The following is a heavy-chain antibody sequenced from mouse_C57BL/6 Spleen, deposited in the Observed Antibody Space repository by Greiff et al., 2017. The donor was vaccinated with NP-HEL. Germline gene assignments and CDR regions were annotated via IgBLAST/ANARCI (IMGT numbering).Heavy chain of an antibody. D-gene: IGHD2-2*01. CDR2: ISSGSSTI. Sequence: DVMLLESGGGLVKPGGSLKLSCAASGFTFSDYGMHWVRQAPEKGLEWVAYISSGSSTIYYADTVKGRFTISRDNAKNTLFLQMTSLRSEDTAMYYCARMVTGKYAMDYWGQGTSVTVSS. CDR1: GFTFSDYG. CDR3: ARMVTGKYAMDY. J-gene: IGHJ4*01. V-gene: IGHV5-17*01.